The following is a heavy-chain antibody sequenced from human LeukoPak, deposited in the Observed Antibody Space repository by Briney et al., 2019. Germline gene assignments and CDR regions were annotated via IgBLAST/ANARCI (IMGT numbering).Heavy chain of an antibody. CDR1: GGTFSSYA. Sequence: SVKVSCKASGGTFSSYAISWVRQAPGQGLEWMGGIIPIFGTANYAQKFQGRVTITTDESTSTAYIELSSLRSEDTAVYYCARGGDGYIRFDYWGQGTLVTVSS. V-gene: IGHV1-69*05. CDR3: ARGGDGYIRFDY. D-gene: IGHD5-24*01. CDR2: IIPIFGTA. J-gene: IGHJ4*02.